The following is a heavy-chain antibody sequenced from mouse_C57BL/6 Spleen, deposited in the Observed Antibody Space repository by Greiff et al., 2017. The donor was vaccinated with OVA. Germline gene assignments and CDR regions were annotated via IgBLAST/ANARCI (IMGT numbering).Heavy chain of an antibody. Sequence: EVQLKESGGGLVKPGGSLKLSCAASGFTFSDYGMHWVRQAPEKGLEWVAYISSGSSTIYYADTVKGRFTISGDNAKNTLFLQMTSLRSEDTAMYYCARSGSRAWFAYWGQGTLVTVSA. J-gene: IGHJ3*01. V-gene: IGHV5-17*01. D-gene: IGHD1-1*01. CDR1: GFTFSDYG. CDR3: ARSGSRAWFAY. CDR2: ISSGSSTI.